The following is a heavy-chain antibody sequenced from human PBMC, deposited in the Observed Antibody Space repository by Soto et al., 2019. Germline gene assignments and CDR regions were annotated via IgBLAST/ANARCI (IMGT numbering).Heavy chain of an antibody. CDR1: GLTFSSYA. V-gene: IGHV3-23*01. CDR2: ISGSGGST. Sequence: EVQLLESGGGLVQPGGSLRLSCAASGLTFSSYAMSWVRQAPGKGLEWVSVISGSGGSTYYADSVKGRFTISRDNSKNRRYLQMNSRRAEDTAVDYCAKRGSGGQFDYWGQGTLVTVSS. D-gene: IGHD1-26*01. J-gene: IGHJ4*02. CDR3: AKRGSGGQFDY.